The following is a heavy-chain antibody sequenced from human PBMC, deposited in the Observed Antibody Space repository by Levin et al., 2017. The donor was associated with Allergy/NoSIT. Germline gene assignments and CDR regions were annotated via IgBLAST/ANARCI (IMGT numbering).Heavy chain of an antibody. CDR1: GGSFSGYY. CDR3: ASATGAPH. CDR2: INHSGST. V-gene: IGHV4-34*01. J-gene: IGHJ4*02. Sequence: RSQTLSLTCAVYGGSFSGYYWSWIRQPPGKGLEWIGEINHSGSTNYNPSLKSRVIISVDTSKNQLSLKLSSVTAADTAVYYCASATGAPHWGQGTLVTVSS. D-gene: IGHD4/OR15-4a*01.